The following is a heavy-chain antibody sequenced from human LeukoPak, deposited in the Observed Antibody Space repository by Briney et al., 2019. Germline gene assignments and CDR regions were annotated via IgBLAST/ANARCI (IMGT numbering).Heavy chain of an antibody. V-gene: IGHV3-23*01. CDR1: GFTFRTYG. D-gene: IGHD3-10*01. J-gene: IGHJ4*02. Sequence: GRSLRLSCAASGFTFRTYGMHWVRQAPGKGLEWVSAISAGGSTTYYADSVKGRFTISRDNSKNTLYLQMNSLRAEDTAVYYCAKDRLDYYGSGSYIFGDWGQGTLVTVSS. CDR2: ISAGGSTT. CDR3: AKDRLDYYGSGSYIFGD.